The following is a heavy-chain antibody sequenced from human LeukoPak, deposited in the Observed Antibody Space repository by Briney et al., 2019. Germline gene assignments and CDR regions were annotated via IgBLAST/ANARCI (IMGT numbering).Heavy chain of an antibody. Sequence: GGSLRLSCAASGFTFNTYTIHWVRQAPGKGLEWVAVLSYDGSNNYYADSVKGRFTISRDNSRTTVHLQMNSLRPEDTAVYYCARGSRWLQFGPFDYWGQGTLVTVSS. V-gene: IGHV3-30*01. D-gene: IGHD5-24*01. J-gene: IGHJ4*02. CDR2: LSYDGSNN. CDR1: GFTFNTYT. CDR3: ARGSRWLQFGPFDY.